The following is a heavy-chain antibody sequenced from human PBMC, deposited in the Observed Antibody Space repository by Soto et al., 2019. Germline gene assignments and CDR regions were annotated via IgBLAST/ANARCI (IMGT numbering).Heavy chain of an antibody. CDR3: ARGRPDVASPGYYGSGSYYHSPPEYLQH. CDR1: GYTFTSYY. CDR2: INPSGGST. D-gene: IGHD3-10*01. J-gene: IGHJ1*01. Sequence: ASVKVSCKASGYTFTSYYIHWVRQAPGQGLEWMGIINPSGGSTSYAQKFQGRATMTRDTSTSTVYMELSSLRSEDTAVYYCARGRPDVASPGYYGSGSYYHSPPEYLQHWGQGTLVTVSS. V-gene: IGHV1-46*03.